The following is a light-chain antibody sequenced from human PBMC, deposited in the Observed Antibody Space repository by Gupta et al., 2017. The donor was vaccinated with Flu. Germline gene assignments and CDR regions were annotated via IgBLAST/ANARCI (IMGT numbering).Light chain of an antibody. V-gene: IGLV4-69*01. CDR3: QTWDTGIWV. Sequence: QLMLTQSPSASASLGASVKLTCTLSSGHSSYAIAWHQQQPEKGPRYLMKLNSDGSHSKGDGIPDRFSGSSSGAERYLTISSLQSEDEADCYCQTWDTGIWVFGGGTKLTVL. J-gene: IGLJ3*02. CDR1: SGHSSYA. CDR2: LNSDGSH.